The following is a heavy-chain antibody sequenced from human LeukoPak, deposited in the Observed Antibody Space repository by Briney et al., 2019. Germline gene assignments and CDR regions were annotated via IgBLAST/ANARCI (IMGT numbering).Heavy chain of an antibody. CDR1: GFTFGIYE. Sequence: GSLRLSCAASGFTFGIYEMNWVRQAPGKGLEWLSYIGSSDSTTHYADSVKGRFTISRDNAKNSLYLQMNSLRAEDTAVYYCSIAAAGSFHYWGQGTLVTVSS. V-gene: IGHV3-48*03. CDR2: IGSSDSTT. CDR3: SIAAAGSFHY. D-gene: IGHD6-13*01. J-gene: IGHJ4*02.